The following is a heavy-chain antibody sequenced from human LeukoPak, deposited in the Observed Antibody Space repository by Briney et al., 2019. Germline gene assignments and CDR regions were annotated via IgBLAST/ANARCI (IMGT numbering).Heavy chain of an antibody. D-gene: IGHD3-22*01. CDR1: GGSISSGGYY. CDR3: ARDYYDSSGYHRRGWFDP. V-gene: IGHV4-31*03. CDR2: IYYSGST. J-gene: IGHJ5*02. Sequence: TLSLTCTVSGGSISSGGYYWIWIRQHPGKGLEWIGYIYYSGSTYYNPSLKSRVTISVDTSKNQFSLKLSSVTAADTAVYYCARDYYDSSGYHRRGWFDPWGQGTLVTVSS.